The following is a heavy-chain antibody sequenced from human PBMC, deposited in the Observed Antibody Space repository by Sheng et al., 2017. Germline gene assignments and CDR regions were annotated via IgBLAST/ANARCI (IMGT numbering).Heavy chain of an antibody. D-gene: IGHD2-15*01. CDR3: AKDDCSGGSCYILY. V-gene: IGHV3-30*18. J-gene: IGHJ4*02. CDR1: GFTFSSYG. CDR2: ISYDGSNK. Sequence: QVQLVESGGGVVQPGRSLRLSCAASGFTFSSYGMHWVRQAPGKGLEWVAVISYDGSNKYYADSVKGRFTISRDNSKNTLYLQMNSLRAEDTAVYYCAKDDCSGGSCYILYWGQGTLV.